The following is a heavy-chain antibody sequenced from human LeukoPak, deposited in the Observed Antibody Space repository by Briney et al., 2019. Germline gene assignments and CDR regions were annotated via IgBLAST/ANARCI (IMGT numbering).Heavy chain of an antibody. D-gene: IGHD1-14*01. Sequence: GGSLRLSCAASGLAFSSHWMSWVRQAPGKGLEWVANINKDGSETRYLDSVRGRFTISRDNAKDSVYLQMNSLRAEDTAVYYCARDPDSPVPFDYWGQGTLVTVSS. CDR2: INKDGSET. J-gene: IGHJ4*02. V-gene: IGHV3-7*05. CDR1: GLAFSSHW. CDR3: ARDPDSPVPFDY.